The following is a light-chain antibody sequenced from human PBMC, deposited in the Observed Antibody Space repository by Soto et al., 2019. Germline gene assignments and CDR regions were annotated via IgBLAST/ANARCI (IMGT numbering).Light chain of an antibody. V-gene: IGKV3-20*01. J-gene: IGKJ2*01. CDR3: QQYGISPHT. CDR1: QSVSSSY. Sequence: EIVLTQSPGTLSLSPGERATLSCRASQSVSSSYLAWYQHKPGQAPRLLIYGASSSATGIPDRFSGSGSGTDFTLTISRLEPEDFAVYYCQQYGISPHTFGQGTKLEIK. CDR2: GAS.